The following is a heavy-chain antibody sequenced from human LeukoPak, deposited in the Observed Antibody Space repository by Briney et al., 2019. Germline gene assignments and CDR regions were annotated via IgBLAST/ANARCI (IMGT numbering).Heavy chain of an antibody. Sequence: GGSLRLSCVVFGLTFSSYAMSWVRQAPGKGLDWVSAISASGGSTYYADSVKGRFTISRDNSKNTVYLQLNSLRGEDTAIYYCAPNWNLDYWGQGSLVTVSS. J-gene: IGHJ4*02. D-gene: IGHD1-1*01. V-gene: IGHV3-23*01. CDR2: ISASGGST. CDR3: APNWNLDY. CDR1: GLTFSSYA.